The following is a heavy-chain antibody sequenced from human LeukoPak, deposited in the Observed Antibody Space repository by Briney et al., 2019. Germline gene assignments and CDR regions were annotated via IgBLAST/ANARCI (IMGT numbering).Heavy chain of an antibody. D-gene: IGHD4/OR15-4a*01. CDR1: GFTLSSYW. Sequence: PGGSLRLSCVASGFTLSSYWMSWVRQAPGKGLEWVAVISYDGSNKYYADSVKGRFTISRDNSKNTLYLQTNSLRAEDTAVYYCARDLTTFVAFDIWGQGTMVTVSS. J-gene: IGHJ3*02. CDR3: ARDLTTFVAFDI. CDR2: ISYDGSNK. V-gene: IGHV3-30*03.